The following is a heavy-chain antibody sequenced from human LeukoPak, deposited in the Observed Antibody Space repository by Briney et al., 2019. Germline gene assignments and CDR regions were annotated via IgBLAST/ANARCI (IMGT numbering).Heavy chain of an antibody. V-gene: IGHV4-61*08. J-gene: IGHJ3*02. Sequence: PSETLSLTCTVSGDSVSSADSYWSWIRQSPGKGLEWIGYINNGGTTNYNPSLKSRVTISVDTSRNQFSLKLSSVTAADTAVYYCARIRSIKENFWSGYIHAFDIWGQGTMVTVSS. CDR2: INNGGTT. D-gene: IGHD3-3*01. CDR1: GDSVSSADSY. CDR3: ARIRSIKENFWSGYIHAFDI.